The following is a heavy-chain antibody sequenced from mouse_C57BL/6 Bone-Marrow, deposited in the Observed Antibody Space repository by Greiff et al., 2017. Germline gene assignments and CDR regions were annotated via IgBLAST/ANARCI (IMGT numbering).Heavy chain of an antibody. CDR3: ARGGVAGY. CDR1: GFTFSSYA. CDR2: ISDGGSYT. Sequence: EVMLVESGGGLVKPGGSLKLSCAASGFTFSSYAMSWVRQTPEKRLEWVATISDGGSYTDYPDNVKGRFTLSRDNAKNNLYLQMSHLKAEDTAMYYCARGGVAGYWGQGTTLTVSS. D-gene: IGHD1-1*01. J-gene: IGHJ2*01. V-gene: IGHV5-4*03.